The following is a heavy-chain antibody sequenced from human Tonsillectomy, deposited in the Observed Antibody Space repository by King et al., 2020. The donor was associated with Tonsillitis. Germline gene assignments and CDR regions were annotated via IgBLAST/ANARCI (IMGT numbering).Heavy chain of an antibody. Sequence: VQLVESGGGLVQPGRSLRLSCAASGFTFDDYAMHWVRQAPGKGLQWVSDISWNSGNIAYADSVKGRFTISRDNANNSLYLQMHSLRAEDTALYYCAKDSTRRTGIPGNSYYYYNTCVSGKGTTVTASS. J-gene: IGHJ6*03. V-gene: IGHV3-9*01. CDR3: AKDSTRRTGIPGNSYYYYNTCV. CDR2: ISWNSGNI. CDR1: GFTFDDYA. D-gene: IGHD3-10*01.